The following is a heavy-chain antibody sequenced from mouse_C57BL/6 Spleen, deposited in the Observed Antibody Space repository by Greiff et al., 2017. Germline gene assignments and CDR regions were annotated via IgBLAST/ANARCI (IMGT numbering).Heavy chain of an antibody. D-gene: IGHD4-1*01. CDR2: IYPGDGDT. Sequence: VQGVESGPELVKPGASVKISCKASGYAFSSSWMNWVKQRPGKGLEWIGRIYPGDGDTNYNGKFKGKATLTADKSSSTAYMQLSSLTSEDSAVYFCARYSTNWDVWGQGTTLTVSS. V-gene: IGHV1-82*01. J-gene: IGHJ2*01. CDR3: ARYSTNWDV. CDR1: GYAFSSSW.